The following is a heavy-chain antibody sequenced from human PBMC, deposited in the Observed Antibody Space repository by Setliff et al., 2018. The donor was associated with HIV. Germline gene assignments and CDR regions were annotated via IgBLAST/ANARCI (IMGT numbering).Heavy chain of an antibody. CDR3: ARDRRFSGSVF. D-gene: IGHD1-26*01. CDR2: INPNSGDT. V-gene: IGHV1-2*02. J-gene: IGHJ4*02. CDR1: GNAFNGNR. Sequence: ASVKVSCKASGNAFNGNRVHWVRQAPGQGLEWMGWINPNSGDTNSAQNFQGRVTMTRDTSISTAYMELRRLRYDDTAVYYCARDRRFSGSVFWGQGTLVTVSS.